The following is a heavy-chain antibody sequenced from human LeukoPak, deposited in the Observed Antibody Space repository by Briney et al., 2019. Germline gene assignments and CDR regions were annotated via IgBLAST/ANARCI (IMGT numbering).Heavy chain of an antibody. J-gene: IGHJ4*02. Sequence: GASVKVSCKASGYTFTSYDINWVRQATGQGLEWMGWMNPNSGNTGYAQKFQGRVTMTRNTSISTAYMELSSLRSEDTAVYYCARLPQIAAAGTFDYWGQGTLVTASS. V-gene: IGHV1-8*01. D-gene: IGHD6-13*01. CDR2: MNPNSGNT. CDR1: GYTFTSYD. CDR3: ARLPQIAAAGTFDY.